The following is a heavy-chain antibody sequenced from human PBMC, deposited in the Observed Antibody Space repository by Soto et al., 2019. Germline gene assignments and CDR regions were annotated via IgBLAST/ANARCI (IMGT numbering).Heavy chain of an antibody. CDR3: VRAAAGTGASDYYYYMDV. J-gene: IGHJ6*03. Sequence: GGSLRLSCAASGFTFSSYAMSWVRQAPGKGLEWVSAISGSGGSTYYADSVKGRFTISRDNSKNTLYLQMNSLRAEDTAVYYAVRAAAGTGASDYYYYMDVWGKGTTVTVSS. CDR2: ISGSGGST. V-gene: IGHV3-23*01. D-gene: IGHD6-13*01. CDR1: GFTFSSYA.